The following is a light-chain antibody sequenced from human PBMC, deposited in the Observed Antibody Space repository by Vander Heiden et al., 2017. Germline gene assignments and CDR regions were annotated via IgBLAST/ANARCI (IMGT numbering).Light chain of an antibody. J-gene: IGKJ2*01. Sequence: IQLTQSPSSLSASVGASVTITSQPTPHISHYLTCFHHQPGHAPNLLISDASPLETGVPSRVSGSGAGTEVTITISSLQPEDSATYDCQQYDNVRYTFGQGTKLEIK. CDR2: DAS. CDR3: QQYDNVRYT. V-gene: IGKV1-33*01. CDR1: PHISHY.